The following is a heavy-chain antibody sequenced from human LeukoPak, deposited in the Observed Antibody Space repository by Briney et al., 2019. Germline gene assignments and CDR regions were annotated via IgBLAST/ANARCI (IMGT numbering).Heavy chain of an antibody. CDR2: IYYSGST. V-gene: IGHV4-59*01. D-gene: IGHD2-2*01. Sequence: KPSETLSLTCAVYGGSFSSYYWSWIRQPPGKGLEWIGYIYYSGSTNYNPSLKSRVTISVDTSKNQFSLKLSSVTAADTAVYYCARAIVVVPAAIWFDPWGQGTLVTVSS. CDR1: GGSFSSYY. CDR3: ARAIVVVPAAIWFDP. J-gene: IGHJ5*02.